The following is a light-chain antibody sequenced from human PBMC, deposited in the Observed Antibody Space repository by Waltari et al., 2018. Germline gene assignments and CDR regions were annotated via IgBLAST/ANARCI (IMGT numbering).Light chain of an antibody. Sequence: QSALTQPRSVSGSPGQSVTISCTGTSRDVGGFNYVSWYQQHPGKVPNLMIYDVSQRPSGIPDRFSGSKSGNTASLTISGLQAEDEADYYCCSYGGSYTWVFGGGTRLTVL. V-gene: IGLV2-11*01. CDR3: CSYGGSYTWV. J-gene: IGLJ3*02. CDR1: SRDVGGFNY. CDR2: DVS.